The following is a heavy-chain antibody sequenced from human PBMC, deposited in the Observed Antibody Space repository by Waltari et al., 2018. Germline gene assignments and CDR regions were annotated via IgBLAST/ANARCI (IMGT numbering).Heavy chain of an antibody. J-gene: IGHJ5*02. V-gene: IGHV4-59*11. Sequence: QVQLQESGPGLVTPSETLSLTCTVSGGSLCRHYWSWIRQPPGKGLEWIGYIYYSGSTNYNPSLKSRVTISVDTSKNQFSLKLSSVTAADTAVYYCARGLGSGYYDNWFDPWGQGTLVTVSS. CDR1: GGSLCRHY. D-gene: IGHD3-22*01. CDR2: IYYSGST. CDR3: ARGLGSGYYDNWFDP.